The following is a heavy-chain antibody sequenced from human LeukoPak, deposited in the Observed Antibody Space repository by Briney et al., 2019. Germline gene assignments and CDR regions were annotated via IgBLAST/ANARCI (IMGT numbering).Heavy chain of an antibody. CDR1: GFIVNSNY. Sequence: PGGSLRLSCAASGFIVNSNYMSWVRQAPGKGLECVSFIHSGGSTYYADSMKGRFTISSDNSKNTLYLQMNSLRAEDTAVYYCARDDYGGNSHYAFDIWGQGTMVTVSS. CDR3: ARDDYGGNSHYAFDI. V-gene: IGHV3-66*01. CDR2: IHSGGST. D-gene: IGHD4-23*01. J-gene: IGHJ3*02.